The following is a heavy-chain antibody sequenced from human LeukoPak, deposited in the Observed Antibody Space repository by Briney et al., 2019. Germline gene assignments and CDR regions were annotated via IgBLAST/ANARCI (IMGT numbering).Heavy chain of an antibody. V-gene: IGHV3-7*01. J-gene: IGHJ4*02. D-gene: IGHD3-16*01. CDR2: IKQDGSEK. Sequence: GGSLRLSCAASGFTFSSYSMSWVRQAPGKGLEWVANIKQDGSEKYYVDSVKGRFSISRDNAKNSLYLQMNSLRAEDTAVYYCARDYSYANYYFDHWGQGTLVTVSS. CDR3: ARDYSYANYYFDH. CDR1: GFTFSSYS.